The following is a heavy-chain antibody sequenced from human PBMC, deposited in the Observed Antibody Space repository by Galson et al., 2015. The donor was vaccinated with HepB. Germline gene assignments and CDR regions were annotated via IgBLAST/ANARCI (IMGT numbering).Heavy chain of an antibody. CDR2: MNLDGSEK. Sequence: SLRLSCAASGFTFSTYWMNWVRQAPGRGLEWVANMNLDGSEKYYVASVKGRFTISRDNAKNSLYLQMNSLRAEDTAVYYCARDRGGGYGFSWGQGTLVTVSS. CDR3: ARDRGGGYGFS. CDR1: GFTFSTYW. J-gene: IGHJ4*02. D-gene: IGHD5-12*01. V-gene: IGHV3-7*03.